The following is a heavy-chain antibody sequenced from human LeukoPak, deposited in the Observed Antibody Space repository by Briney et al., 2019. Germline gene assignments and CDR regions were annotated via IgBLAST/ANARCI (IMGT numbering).Heavy chain of an antibody. D-gene: IGHD3-10*01. J-gene: IGHJ5*02. CDR2: IRSKAYGGTT. CDR1: GFTFGDYV. Sequence: GGSLRLSCTASGFTFGDYVMSWVRQAPGKGLEWVGFIRSKAYGGTTEYAASVKGRFTISRDDSKSIAYLQMNILKTEDTAVYYCSRGYYCGSGTPVWFDPWGQGTLVTVSS. CDR3: SRGYYCGSGTPVWFDP. V-gene: IGHV3-49*04.